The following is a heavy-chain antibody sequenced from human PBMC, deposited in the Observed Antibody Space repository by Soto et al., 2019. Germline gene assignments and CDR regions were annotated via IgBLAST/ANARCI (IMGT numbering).Heavy chain of an antibody. CDR3: ARVRIPAIVLMEYYFDY. CDR2: ISSSSSYI. J-gene: IGHJ4*02. Sequence: PGGSLRLSCAASGFTFSSYSMNWARQAPGKGLEWVSSISSSSSYIYYADSVKGRFTISRDNAKNSLYLQMNSLRAEDTAVYYCARVRIPAIVLMEYYFDYWGQGTLVTVSS. D-gene: IGHD2-8*01. CDR1: GFTFSSYS. V-gene: IGHV3-21*01.